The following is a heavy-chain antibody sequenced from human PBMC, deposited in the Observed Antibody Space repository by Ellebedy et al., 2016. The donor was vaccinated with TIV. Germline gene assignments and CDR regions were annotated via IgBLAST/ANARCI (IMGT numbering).Heavy chain of an antibody. CDR3: ARRKVTIPRADAYFDY. D-gene: IGHD3-3*01. CDR2: IYHFGTT. CDR1: GDSISSDYW. V-gene: IGHV4-4*01. Sequence: GSLRLXCGVSGDSISSDYWWTWVRQPPEKGLEWIGEIYHFGTTNYNPSLKSRVTISIDTSKNQFSLRLSSVTAADTAIYRCARRKVTIPRADAYFDYWGQGILVTVSS. J-gene: IGHJ4*02.